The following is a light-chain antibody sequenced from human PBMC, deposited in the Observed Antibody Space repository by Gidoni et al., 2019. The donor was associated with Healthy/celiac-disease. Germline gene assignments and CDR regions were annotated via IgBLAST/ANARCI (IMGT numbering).Light chain of an antibody. CDR1: KSVLYSSKNNNY. CDR2: WAS. Sequence: DIVMTQSPDSLAEYLGERAPINCKSSKSVLYSSKNNNYLAWYQQKPGQPPKLLIYWASTRDSGVPDLFSGSGSGTDFTLTISSLQAEDVAFYYCQQYYSTPWTFXQXTKVEIK. J-gene: IGKJ1*01. V-gene: IGKV4-1*01. CDR3: QQYYSTPWT.